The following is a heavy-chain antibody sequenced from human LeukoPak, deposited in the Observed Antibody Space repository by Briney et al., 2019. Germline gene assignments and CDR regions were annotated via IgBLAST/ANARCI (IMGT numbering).Heavy chain of an antibody. CDR2: IYYSGST. CDR1: GGSISSYY. J-gene: IGHJ4*02. CDR3: ARESRRSYCNEY. V-gene: IGHV4-59*12. D-gene: IGHD2-2*01. Sequence: SETLSLTCTVSGGSISSYYWSWIRQPPGKGLEWIGYIYYSGSTNYNPSLKSRVTMSVDTSKNQFSLKLSSVTAADTAEYFCARESRRSYCNEYWGQGTLVTVSS.